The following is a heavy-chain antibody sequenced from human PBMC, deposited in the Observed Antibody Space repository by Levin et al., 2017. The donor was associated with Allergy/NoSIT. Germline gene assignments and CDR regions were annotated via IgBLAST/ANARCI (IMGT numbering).Heavy chain of an antibody. V-gene: IGHV3-43*01. CDR1: GFTFDDYT. D-gene: IGHD2-2*02. J-gene: IGHJ4*02. Sequence: GGSLRLSCAASGFTFDDYTMHWVRQVPGKGLEWVSLIDWDGTSTFYADSVKGRFTISRDNSKNILYLQMNSLRSEDTAFYYCAKDTIPREARYFDSWGQGTLVTVSS. CDR3: AKDTIPREARYFDS. CDR2: IDWDGTST.